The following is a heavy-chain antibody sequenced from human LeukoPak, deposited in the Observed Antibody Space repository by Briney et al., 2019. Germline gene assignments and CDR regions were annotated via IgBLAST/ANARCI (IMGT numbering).Heavy chain of an antibody. J-gene: IGHJ3*02. CDR3: ASHSSSWYNAFDI. CDR1: GGTFISYA. Sequence: ASVKVSCKASGGTFISYAISWVRQAPGQGLEWMGRIIPIFGTANYAQKFQGRVTITTDESTSTAYMELSSLRSEDTAVYYCASHSSSWYNAFDIWGQGTMVTVSS. CDR2: IIPIFGTA. D-gene: IGHD6-13*01. V-gene: IGHV1-69*05.